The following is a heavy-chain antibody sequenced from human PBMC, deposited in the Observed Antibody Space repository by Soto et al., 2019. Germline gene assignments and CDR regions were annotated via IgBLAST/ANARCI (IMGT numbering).Heavy chain of an antibody. CDR2: IYTSGST. V-gene: IGHV4-4*07. J-gene: IGHJ4*02. CDR1: GGSISSYY. Sequence: QVQLQESGPGLVKPSETLYLTCNASGGSISSYYWSWIRQPPGKGLEWIGRIYTSGSTNYNPSLKNRVTMSVVTSKNPFCLKLSSVTAADTAVYYGARDLIYDYGDRGHFDYWGQGTLVTVSS. D-gene: IGHD4-17*01. CDR3: ARDLIYDYGDRGHFDY.